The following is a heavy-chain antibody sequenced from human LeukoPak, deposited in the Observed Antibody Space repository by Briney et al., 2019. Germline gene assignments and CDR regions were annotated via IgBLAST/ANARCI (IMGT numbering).Heavy chain of an antibody. V-gene: IGHV3-74*01. CDR1: GFTFSNFW. CDR3: ARDMSWNSISY. J-gene: IGHJ4*02. Sequence: PGASLRLSCAASGFTFSNFWMHWVRQAPGKGLVWVSRINTDGSSIAYADSVKGRFTISRDNAMNTIYLQMNGLRIEDTATYFCARDMSWNSISYWGQGTLVTVSS. D-gene: IGHD1-7*01. CDR2: INTDGSSI.